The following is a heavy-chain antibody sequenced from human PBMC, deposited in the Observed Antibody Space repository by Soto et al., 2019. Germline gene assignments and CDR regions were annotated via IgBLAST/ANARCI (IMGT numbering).Heavy chain of an antibody. CDR1: GFTFSSYA. V-gene: IGHV3-23*01. CDR3: AKAYEAHGVLTHFDS. D-gene: IGHD3-3*01. CDR2: MCRGGGST. Sequence: TGGTLRLSCTASGFTFSSYALSWVRQAPGKGLEWVALMCRGGGSTYYAASEKGRFTVSRYNSKNTLYLQMGTLGPEDTAVYSSAKAYEAHGVLTHFDSWGQGTLVTVSS. J-gene: IGHJ4*02.